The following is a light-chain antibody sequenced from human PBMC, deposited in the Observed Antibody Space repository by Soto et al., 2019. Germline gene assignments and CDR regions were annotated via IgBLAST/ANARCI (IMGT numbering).Light chain of an antibody. CDR2: DTS. CDR3: QQHNNWPPIT. Sequence: EIVLTQSPGTLSLSPGERATLSCRASQGIGDTLAWYQHKPGQTPRLLIYDTSTRAAGVPVRFSGSGSETEFTLTISSLQSEDFAVYYCQQHNNWPPITFGQGTRLEIK. CDR1: QGIGDT. V-gene: IGKV3-15*01. J-gene: IGKJ5*01.